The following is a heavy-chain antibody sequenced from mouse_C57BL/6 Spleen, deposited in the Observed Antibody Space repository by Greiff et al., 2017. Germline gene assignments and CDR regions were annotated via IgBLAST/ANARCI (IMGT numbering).Heavy chain of an antibody. CDR1: GFTFSSYA. V-gene: IGHV5-4*01. Sequence: EVKLMESGGGLVKPGGSLKLSCAASGFTFSSYAMSWVRQTPEKRLEWVATISDGGSYTYYPDNVKGRVTISRDNANNNPYLEMSQLKSEDTAMYYCAREDYGAFDYWGQGTTLTVSS. CDR3: AREDYGAFDY. J-gene: IGHJ2*01. D-gene: IGHD1-1*02. CDR2: ISDGGSYT.